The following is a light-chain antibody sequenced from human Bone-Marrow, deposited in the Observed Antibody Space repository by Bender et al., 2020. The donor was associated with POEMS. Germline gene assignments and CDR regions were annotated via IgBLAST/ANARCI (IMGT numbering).Light chain of an antibody. V-gene: IGLV2-14*01. CDR2: EDT. Sequence: QSVLTQPASVSGSPGQSITISCTGSSSDVGGYNYVSWYQQYPGKAPKLIIYEDTKRPSGVPDRFSGSKSGTSASLAISGLQSEDEADYYCAAWEDSLNGWVFGGGTKLTVL. CDR3: AAWEDSLNGWV. J-gene: IGLJ3*02. CDR1: SSDVGGYNY.